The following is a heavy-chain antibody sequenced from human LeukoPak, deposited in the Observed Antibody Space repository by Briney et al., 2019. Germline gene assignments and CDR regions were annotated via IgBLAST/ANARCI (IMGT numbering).Heavy chain of an antibody. V-gene: IGHV1-2*02. Sequence: ASVKVSCKASGYTFTGYFVHWVRQAPGQGLEWMGWLNPNSGGTNYPQKFQGRVTMTRDTSISTAYMELSRLTSDDTALYFCARGRGATYRPRLDYWGQGTLVTVSS. D-gene: IGHD4/OR15-4a*01. CDR1: GYTFTGYF. CDR2: LNPNSGGT. CDR3: ARGRGATYRPRLDY. J-gene: IGHJ4*02.